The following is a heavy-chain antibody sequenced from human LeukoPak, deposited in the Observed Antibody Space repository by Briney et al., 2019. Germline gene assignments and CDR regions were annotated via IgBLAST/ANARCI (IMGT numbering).Heavy chain of an antibody. CDR2: INPNSGDT. D-gene: IGHD3-16*01. J-gene: IGHJ4*02. CDR1: GYIFTGYY. CDR3: ARVRYRLAETYIDY. V-gene: IGHV1-2*02. Sequence: ASVKVSCKASGYIFTGYYMHWVRQAPGQGLEWMGWINPNSGDTNYAQKFQGRVTMTRDTSISTAYMELSRLRSDDTAVYYCARVRYRLAETYIDYWGQGTLATVSS.